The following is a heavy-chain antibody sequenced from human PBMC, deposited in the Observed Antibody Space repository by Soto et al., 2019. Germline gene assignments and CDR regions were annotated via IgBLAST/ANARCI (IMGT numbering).Heavy chain of an antibody. J-gene: IGHJ6*03. V-gene: IGHV4-34*01. D-gene: IGHD2-2*01. Sequence: SETLSLTCAVYGGSFSGYYWSWIRQPPGKGLEWIGEINHSGSTNYNPSLKSRFTISVDTAKNQFSLKLSSVTAADTAVYYCARTTIVVVPAGAKGDYYDYMDVWGKGTTVTVSS. CDR2: INHSGST. CDR3: ARTTIVVVPAGAKGDYYDYMDV. CDR1: GGSFSGYY.